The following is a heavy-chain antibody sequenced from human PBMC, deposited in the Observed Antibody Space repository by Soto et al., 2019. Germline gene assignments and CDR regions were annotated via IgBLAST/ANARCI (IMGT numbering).Heavy chain of an antibody. CDR3: ARSSIAVAEGWFDP. Sequence: EVQLVESGGGLVQPGGSLRLSCAASGFTFSSYSMNWVRQAPGKGLEWVSYISSSSSNIYYADSVKGRFTISRDNAKNSLYLQMNSLRDEDTAVYYCARSSIAVAEGWFDPWGQGTLVTVSS. CDR1: GFTFSSYS. J-gene: IGHJ5*02. V-gene: IGHV3-48*02. D-gene: IGHD6-19*01. CDR2: ISSSSSNI.